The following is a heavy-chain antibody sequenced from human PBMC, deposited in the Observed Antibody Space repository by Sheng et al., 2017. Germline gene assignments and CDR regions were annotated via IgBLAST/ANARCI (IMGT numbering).Heavy chain of an antibody. J-gene: IGHJ4*02. Sequence: QVQLVESGGGVVQPGRSLRLSCAASGFTFSDCGMHWVRQAPGKGLELVALIWYDGSTKYYADSVQGRFTISRDNSKNTLYLQINSLRADDTAIYYCARENPRGVGPTYFDCWGQGTLVTVSS. D-gene: IGHD1-26*01. CDR3: ARENPRGVGPTYFDC. CDR1: GFTFSDCG. CDR2: IWYDGSTK. V-gene: IGHV3-33*01.